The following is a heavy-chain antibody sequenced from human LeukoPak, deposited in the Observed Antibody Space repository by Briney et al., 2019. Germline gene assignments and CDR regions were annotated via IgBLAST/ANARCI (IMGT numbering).Heavy chain of an antibody. J-gene: IGHJ4*02. D-gene: IGHD1-14*01. V-gene: IGHV3-23*01. CDR2: ISGSGDNT. Sequence: PGGTLRLSCAASGFTFSNYGMSWVRQAPGKGLEWVSAISGSGDNTYYADSVKGRFTSSRDNSKNTLYLQLNSLRAEDTAVYYCAKATGYLLWGQGTLVTVSS. CDR3: AKATGYLL. CDR1: GFTFSNYG.